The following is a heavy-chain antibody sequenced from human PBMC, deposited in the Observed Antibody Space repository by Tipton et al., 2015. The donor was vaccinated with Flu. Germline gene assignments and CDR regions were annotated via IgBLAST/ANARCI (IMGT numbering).Heavy chain of an antibody. V-gene: IGHV4-31*03. J-gene: IGHJ6*02. D-gene: IGHD3-10*01. CDR1: GDSINTGGAY. Sequence: TLSLTCTVSGDSINTGGAYWTWIRQRPGQGLEWIGGIYYSGSTYYNPSLESRVSISVDTSRNYVSLKVKSVTAADTAIYYCARDQGFGGGLSYDYYAMDVWGQGTTVTVSS. CDR2: IYYSGST. CDR3: ARDQGFGGGLSYDYYAMDV.